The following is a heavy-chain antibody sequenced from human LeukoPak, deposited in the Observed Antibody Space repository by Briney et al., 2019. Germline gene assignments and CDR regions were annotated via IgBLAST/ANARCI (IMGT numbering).Heavy chain of an antibody. D-gene: IGHD3-10*01. V-gene: IGHV4-31*03. CDR1: GDSISSGGFY. CDR2: IYYSGST. Sequence: PSQTLSLTCTVSGDSISSGGFYWSWIRQHPGKGLEWIGYIYYSGSTYYNPSLMSRITILLDTSKSQFSLKLSSMTSADTAVYYCARAHYPHWYFDLWGRGTLVTVSS. J-gene: IGHJ2*01. CDR3: ARAHYPHWYFDL.